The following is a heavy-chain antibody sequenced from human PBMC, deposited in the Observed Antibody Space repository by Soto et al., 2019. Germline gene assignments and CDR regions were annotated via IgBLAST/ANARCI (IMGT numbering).Heavy chain of an antibody. CDR1: GFIFNNYD. D-gene: IGHD2-15*01. CDR3: ARGGCSGGSCQGAWTMDV. CDR2: ISSSSSTI. V-gene: IGHV3-48*02. J-gene: IGHJ6*02. Sequence: EVQLVESGGGLVQPGGSLRLSCEASGFIFNNYDMNWVRQAPGKGLEWVSYISSSSSTIYNADSVKGRFTISRDNAKNSLYLQMNSLRDEDMAVYYCARGGCSGGSCQGAWTMDVWGQETTVTVSS.